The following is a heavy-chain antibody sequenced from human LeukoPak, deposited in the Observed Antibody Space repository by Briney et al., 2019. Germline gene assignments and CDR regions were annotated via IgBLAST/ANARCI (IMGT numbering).Heavy chain of an antibody. Sequence: PSETLSLTCTVSGYSISSGYYWGWIRQPPGKGLEWIGSIYHSGSTYYNPSLKSRVTISVDMSKNQFSLKLSSVTAADTAVYYCARSRVGATLDYWGQGTLVTVSS. J-gene: IGHJ4*02. D-gene: IGHD1-26*01. V-gene: IGHV4-38-2*02. CDR1: GYSISSGYY. CDR3: ARSRVGATLDY. CDR2: IYHSGST.